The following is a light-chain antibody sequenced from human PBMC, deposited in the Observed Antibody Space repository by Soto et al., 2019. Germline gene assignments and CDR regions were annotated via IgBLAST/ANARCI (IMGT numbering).Light chain of an antibody. Sequence: QSALTQPASVSGSPGQSITISCTGTSTDISTSNYVSWYQHHPGKAPKLMIYEVTDRPSGVSGRFSATKSANTASLTISGLQAEDEADYYCSSYTSNSTLVFGGGTKLTVL. CDR2: EVT. CDR1: STDISTSNY. J-gene: IGLJ2*01. CDR3: SSYTSNSTLV. V-gene: IGLV2-14*01.